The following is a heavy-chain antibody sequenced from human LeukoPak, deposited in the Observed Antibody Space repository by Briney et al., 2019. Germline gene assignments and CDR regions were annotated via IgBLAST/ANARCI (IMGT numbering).Heavy chain of an antibody. CDR1: GFTFSSYA. V-gene: IGHV3-23*01. Sequence: GGSLRLSCAASGFTFSSYAMSWVRQAPGKGLEWASAISGSGGSTYYADSVKGRFTISRDNSKNTLYLQMNSLRAEDTAVYYCAKLGNDYGDYSDFGYWGQGTLVTVSS. CDR2: ISGSGGST. J-gene: IGHJ4*02. CDR3: AKLGNDYGDYSDFGY. D-gene: IGHD4-17*01.